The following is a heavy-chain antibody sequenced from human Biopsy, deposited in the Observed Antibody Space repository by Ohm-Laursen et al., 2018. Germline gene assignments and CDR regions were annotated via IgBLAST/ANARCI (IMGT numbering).Heavy chain of an antibody. Sequence: SVKVSCKASGGSFSDYGLSWVRQAPGRGLEWMGRVIPISNTANYAQNFQDRITITADRSTNTAYMELNSLRSEDTAVYFCATLTEDYGASPDSWGQGTLVVVSS. V-gene: IGHV1-69*06. CDR2: VIPISNTA. CDR3: ATLTEDYGASPDS. J-gene: IGHJ4*02. CDR1: GGSFSDYG. D-gene: IGHD4-17*01.